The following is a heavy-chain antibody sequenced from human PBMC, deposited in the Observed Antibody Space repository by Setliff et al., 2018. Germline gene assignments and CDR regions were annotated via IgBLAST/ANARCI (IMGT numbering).Heavy chain of an antibody. D-gene: IGHD3-22*01. V-gene: IGHV3-11*01. CDR1: GFTFSDYY. J-gene: IGHJ4*02. Sequence: PGGSLRLSCAASGFTFSDYYMNWIRQAPGKGLESVSYISSSGSTIYYADSMKGRLTISRDNSKNSAFLQMNSLRVEDTAVYYCARVHYETSTYSPTLFDHWGQGALVTVSS. CDR2: ISSSGSTI. CDR3: ARVHYETSTYSPTLFDH.